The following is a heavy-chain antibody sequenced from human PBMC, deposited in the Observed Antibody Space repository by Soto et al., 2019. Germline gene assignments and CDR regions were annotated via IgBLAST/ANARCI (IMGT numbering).Heavy chain of an antibody. CDR2: INHSGST. CDR1: GGSFSGYY. CDR3: ARAGPTVIAARRHYYYGMDV. Sequence: TLSLTCAVYGGSFSGYYWSWIRQPPGKGLEWIGEINHSGSTNYNPSLKSRVTISVDTSKNQFSLKLSSVTAADTAVYYCARAGPTVIAARRHYYYGMDVWGQGTTVTVSS. D-gene: IGHD6-6*01. J-gene: IGHJ6*02. V-gene: IGHV4-34*01.